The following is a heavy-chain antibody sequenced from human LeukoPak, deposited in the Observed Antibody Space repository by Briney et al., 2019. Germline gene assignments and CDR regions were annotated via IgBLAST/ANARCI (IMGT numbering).Heavy chain of an antibody. J-gene: IGHJ4*02. V-gene: IGHV3-23*01. CDR2: ISGSGGST. D-gene: IGHD3-10*01. Sequence: PGWSLRLSCAASGFTFSSYAMSWVRPAPAKGLEWVSAISGSGGSTYYADSVKGRFTISRDNPKNTLYLQMNSLRAEDTAVYYCAKDFLNVPGVCFDYWGQGTLVTVSS. CDR3: AKDFLNVPGVCFDY. CDR1: GFTFSSYA.